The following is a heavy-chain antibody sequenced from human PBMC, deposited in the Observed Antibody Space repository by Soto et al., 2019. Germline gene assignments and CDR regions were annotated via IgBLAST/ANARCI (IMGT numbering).Heavy chain of an antibody. J-gene: IGHJ4*02. D-gene: IGHD2-21*01. CDR1: GFTFSSYA. CDR3: AKDSALRVKDH. V-gene: IGHV3-23*01. Sequence: GGSLRLSCSASGFTFSSYAMTWVRQAPGKGLQWVSAISGSGGRTYYADSVKGRFTISRDNSENTLYLQMNSLRAEDTAVYYCAKDSALRVKDHWGQGTLVTVSS. CDR2: ISGSGGRT.